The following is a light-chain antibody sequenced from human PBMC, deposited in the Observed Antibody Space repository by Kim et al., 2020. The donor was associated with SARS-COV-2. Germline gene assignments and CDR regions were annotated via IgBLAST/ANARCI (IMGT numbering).Light chain of an antibody. CDR2: WAS. Sequence: ATINCKSSQSVLYSSNNRNYLAWYQQKPGQPPKLLIFWASTRKSGVPDRFGGSGSGTDFTLTISSLQAEDVAVYYCQQHYTTPVTFGGGTKVDIK. CDR1: QSVLYSSNNRNY. CDR3: QQHYTTPVT. J-gene: IGKJ4*01. V-gene: IGKV4-1*01.